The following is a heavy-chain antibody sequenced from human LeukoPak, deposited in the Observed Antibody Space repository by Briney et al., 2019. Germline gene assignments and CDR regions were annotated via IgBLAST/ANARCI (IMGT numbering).Heavy chain of an antibody. CDR3: ARDNGSYDYYYMDV. V-gene: IGHV4-59*01. Sequence: SETLPLTCTVSGGSINSYYWSWIRQPPGRGLEWIGYIYYSGSTNYNPSLKSRVTISVDTSKNQFSLKLSSVTAADTAVYYCARDNGSYDYYYMDVWGKGTTVTVSS. J-gene: IGHJ6*03. CDR2: IYYSGST. CDR1: GGSINSYY.